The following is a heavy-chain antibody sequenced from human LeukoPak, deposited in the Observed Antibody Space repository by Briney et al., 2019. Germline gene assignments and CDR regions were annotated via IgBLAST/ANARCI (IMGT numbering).Heavy chain of an antibody. J-gene: IGHJ6*02. D-gene: IGHD2-15*01. Sequence: ASVKVSCKVSGYTLTELSMHWVRQAPGKGLEWMGGFDPEDGETIYAQKLQGRVTMTTDTSTSTAYTERRSLRSDDTAVYYCARLLGPYYYYGMDVWGQGTTVTVSS. CDR2: FDPEDGET. CDR3: ARLLGPYYYYGMDV. CDR1: GYTLTELS. V-gene: IGHV1-24*01.